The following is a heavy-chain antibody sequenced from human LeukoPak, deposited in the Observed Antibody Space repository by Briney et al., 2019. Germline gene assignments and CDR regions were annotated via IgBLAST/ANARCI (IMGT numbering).Heavy chain of an antibody. Sequence: PSETLSLTCAVYGGSFSGYYWSWIRQPPGKGLEWIGEINHSGSTNYNPSLKSRVTISVDTSKNQSSLKLSSVTAADTAVYYCARTKISSGYDLGFDPWGQGTLVTVSS. J-gene: IGHJ5*02. CDR1: GGSFSGYY. V-gene: IGHV4-34*01. CDR2: INHSGST. CDR3: ARTKISSGYDLGFDP. D-gene: IGHD5-12*01.